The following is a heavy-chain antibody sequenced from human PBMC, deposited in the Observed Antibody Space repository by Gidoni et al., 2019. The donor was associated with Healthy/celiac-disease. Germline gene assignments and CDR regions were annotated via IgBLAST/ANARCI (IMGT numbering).Heavy chain of an antibody. D-gene: IGHD1-1*01. V-gene: IGHV4-61*02. CDR1: GGSISSGSYY. CDR3: ARATTGTTFYYYYYMDV. CDR2: IYTSRST. J-gene: IGHJ6*03. Sequence: HVQLQESGPGLVKPSQTLSLTCSVSGGSISSGSYYWSWIRQPAGKGLEWIGRIYTSRSTNYNPSLKSRVTISVDTFKNQFSLKLSSVTAADTAVYYCARATTGTTFYYYYYMDVWGKGTTVTVSS.